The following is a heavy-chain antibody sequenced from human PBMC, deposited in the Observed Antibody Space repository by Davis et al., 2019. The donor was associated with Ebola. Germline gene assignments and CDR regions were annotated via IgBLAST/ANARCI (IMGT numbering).Heavy chain of an antibody. J-gene: IGHJ5*02. CDR2: ISYDGSNK. CDR1: GFTFSSYG. Sequence: GGSLRLSCAASGFTFSSYGMHWVRQAPGKGLAWVAVISYDGSNKYYADSVKGRFTISRDNSKNTLYLQMNSLRAEDTAVYYCAKGYGSGSPRYNWFDPWGQGTLVTVSS. D-gene: IGHD3-10*01. CDR3: AKGYGSGSPRYNWFDP. V-gene: IGHV3-30*18.